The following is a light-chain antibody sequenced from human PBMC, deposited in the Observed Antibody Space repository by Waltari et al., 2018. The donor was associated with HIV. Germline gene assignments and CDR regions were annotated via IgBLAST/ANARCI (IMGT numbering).Light chain of an antibody. CDR1: QSVSSSY. CDR2: GAS. V-gene: IGKV3-20*01. CDR3: QQYGTSPPFT. J-gene: IGKJ3*01. Sequence: EIVLTQSPGTLSLSPGEIATLSCRASQSVSSSYLAWYQQKPGQAPRLLIYGASSRATGIPDRFSVSGSGTDFTLTISRLEPEDFAVYYCQQYGTSPPFTCGPGTKVDIK.